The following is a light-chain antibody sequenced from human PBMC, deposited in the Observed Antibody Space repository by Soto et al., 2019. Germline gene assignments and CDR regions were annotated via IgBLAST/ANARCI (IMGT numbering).Light chain of an antibody. CDR2: RAS. Sequence: EIALTQSQGTLSLSPGEGATRACRASQSVSSRWLVWYQQKPGQAPRLLIYRASSRATGIPDRFSGSGSGTDFTLTISRLEPEDFAVYYCQQYGSSPNTFGQGTKVEMK. CDR1: QSVSSRW. CDR3: QQYGSSPNT. V-gene: IGKV3-20*01. J-gene: IGKJ2*01.